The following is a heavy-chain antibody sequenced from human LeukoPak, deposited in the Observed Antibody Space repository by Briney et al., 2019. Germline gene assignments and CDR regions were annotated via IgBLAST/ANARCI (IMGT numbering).Heavy chain of an antibody. CDR1: GFTVSSNY. CDR3: AREVWFGELFYYYYYGMDV. Sequence: GSLRLSCAASGFTVSSNYMSWVRQAPGKGLEWFSVIYSGGSTYYADSVKGRFTISRDNSKNTLYLQMNSLRAEDTAVYYCAREVWFGELFYYYYYGMDVWGQGTLVTVSS. D-gene: IGHD3-10*01. J-gene: IGHJ6*02. V-gene: IGHV3-66*01. CDR2: IYSGGST.